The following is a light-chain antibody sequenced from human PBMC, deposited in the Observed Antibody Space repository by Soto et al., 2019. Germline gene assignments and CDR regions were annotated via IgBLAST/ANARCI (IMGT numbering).Light chain of an antibody. CDR1: SSDVGGYNY. V-gene: IGLV2-11*01. J-gene: IGLJ2*01. Sequence: QSALTQPRSVSGSPGQSVTISCTGSSSDVGGYNYVSWYQHHPGKAPKLMIYDVTKRPSGVPDRFSGSKSGNTASLTISGLQAEDEAYYYCCSNAGSYTWVFGGGTKLTVL. CDR3: CSNAGSYTWV. CDR2: DVT.